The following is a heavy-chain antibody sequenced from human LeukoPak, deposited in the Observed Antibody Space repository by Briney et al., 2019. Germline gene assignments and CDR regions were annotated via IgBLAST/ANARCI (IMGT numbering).Heavy chain of an antibody. CDR3: ARELFGSGGCPDY. D-gene: IGHD3-10*01. V-gene: IGHV3-33*01. CDR2: TGYYGGNK. CDR1: GVTFNA. J-gene: IGHJ4*02. Sequence: PGTALRLSCAASGVTFNAIHWVRQAPGQGREGVALTGYYGGNKYYAYSVKGRFTISIDNTNNMRYLHMNSLRADDTAVYYCARELFGSGGCPDYWGQGTLVTVSS.